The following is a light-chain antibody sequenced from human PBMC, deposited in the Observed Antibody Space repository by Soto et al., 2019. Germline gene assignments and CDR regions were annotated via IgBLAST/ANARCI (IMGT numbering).Light chain of an antibody. J-gene: IGKJ5*01. V-gene: IGKV1-5*01. Sequence: IQMTQSPSSVSASVGYRVTITCRAIHSIISWLAWYQQKPVQAPKLLIYDASSLESGVPSRFSGSGSGTEFTLTISSLQPDDFATYYCQQYNSYSFTFGQGTRLEIK. CDR3: QQYNSYSFT. CDR2: DAS. CDR1: HSIISW.